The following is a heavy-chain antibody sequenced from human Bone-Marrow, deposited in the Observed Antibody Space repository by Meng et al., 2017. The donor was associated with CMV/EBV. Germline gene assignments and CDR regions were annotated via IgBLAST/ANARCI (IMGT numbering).Heavy chain of an antibody. CDR2: IYYSGST. V-gene: IGHV4-59*01. J-gene: IGHJ4*02. Sequence: SETLSLTCTVSGGSISSYYWSWIRQPPGKGLEWIGYIYYSGSTNYNPSLKSRVTISVDTSKNQFSLKLSSVTAADTAVYYCARRLGPYYFDYWAQGTLVTVSS. CDR1: GGSISSYY. CDR3: ARRLGPYYFDY. D-gene: IGHD6-6*01.